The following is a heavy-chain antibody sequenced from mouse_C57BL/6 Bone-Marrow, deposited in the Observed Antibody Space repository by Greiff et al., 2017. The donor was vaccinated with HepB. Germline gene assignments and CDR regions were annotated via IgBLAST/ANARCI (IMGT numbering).Heavy chain of an antibody. CDR1: GFTFSSYA. CDR2: ISDGGSYT. CDR3: ARFLLHDY. Sequence: EVKLVEPGGGLVKPGGSLKLSCAASGFTFSSYAMPWVRQTPEKRLEWVATISDGGSYTYYPDNVKGRFTISRDNAKNNLYLQMSHLKSEDTAMYYCARFLLHDYWGQGTTLTVSS. J-gene: IGHJ2*01. V-gene: IGHV5-4*03. D-gene: IGHD1-1*01.